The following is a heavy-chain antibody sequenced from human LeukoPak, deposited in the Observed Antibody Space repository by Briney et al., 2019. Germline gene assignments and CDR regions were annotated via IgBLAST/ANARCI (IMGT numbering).Heavy chain of an antibody. Sequence: SETLSLTCTVSGGSISSSGYYWGWIRQPPGKGLEWIGSISSGGSTHYIPSLKSRVTISVDTPKNQFSLKLSSVTAADTAVYYCARRSYDGSGYYYVDYWGQGTLVTVSS. CDR1: GGSISSSGYY. CDR3: ARRSYDGSGYYYVDY. V-gene: IGHV4-39*01. J-gene: IGHJ4*02. D-gene: IGHD3-22*01. CDR2: ISSGGST.